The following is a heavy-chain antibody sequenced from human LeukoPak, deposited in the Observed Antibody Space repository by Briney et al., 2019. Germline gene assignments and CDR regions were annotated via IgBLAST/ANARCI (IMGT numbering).Heavy chain of an antibody. CDR2: INHSGST. Sequence: PSETLSLTCAVYGGSFSGYYWSWIRQPPGKGLEWIGEINHSGSTNYNPSLKSRVTISVDTSKNQFSLKLSSVTAADTAVYYCARTIAAAGAFHYYYYMDVWGKGTTVTISS. J-gene: IGHJ6*03. V-gene: IGHV4-34*01. D-gene: IGHD6-13*01. CDR1: GGSFSGYY. CDR3: ARTIAAAGAFHYYYYMDV.